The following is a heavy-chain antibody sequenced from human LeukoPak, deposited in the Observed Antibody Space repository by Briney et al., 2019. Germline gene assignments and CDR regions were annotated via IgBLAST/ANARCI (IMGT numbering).Heavy chain of an antibody. D-gene: IGHD3-16*01. CDR1: GSSITSVSHY. V-gene: IGHV4-39*01. Sequence: SETLSLTCTISGSSITSVSHYWGWICQPPGKGLEWIGDIYYTGSTYYSPSLRSRVTMSVHTSENQFSLRLNSVTAVDTAVYYCARRWGNIVGVTYEYWGQGTLVTVSS. CDR2: IYYTGST. J-gene: IGHJ4*02. CDR3: ARRWGNIVGVTYEY.